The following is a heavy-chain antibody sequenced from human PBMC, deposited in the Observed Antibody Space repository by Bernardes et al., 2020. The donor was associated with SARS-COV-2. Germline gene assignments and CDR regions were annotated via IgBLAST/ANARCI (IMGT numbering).Heavy chain of an antibody. D-gene: IGHD3-22*01. Sequence: SETLSLTCTVYGASFTGYYWSWIRQSPGKGLEWIGEINHSGGTNYNPSLKSRVTIFEDMSKKQFFLNLNSATTADTAVYYCARNRPSDYDSSGYPADFWGQGTLVTVST. J-gene: IGHJ4*02. CDR3: ARNRPSDYDSSGYPADF. V-gene: IGHV4-34*01. CDR2: INHSGGT. CDR1: GASFTGYY.